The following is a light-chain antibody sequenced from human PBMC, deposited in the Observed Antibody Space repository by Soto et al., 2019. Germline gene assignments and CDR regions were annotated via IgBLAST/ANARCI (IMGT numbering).Light chain of an antibody. J-gene: IGLJ1*01. CDR1: SSDVGGYNY. Sequence: QSVLTQPPSASGSPGQSVTISCTGTSSDVGGYNYVSWYQQHPGKAPKLMIYEVSKRPSGVPNRFSGSKSGNTASLTVSGLKAEGEADYYCSSYAGSNNFVFGTGTKVTVL. V-gene: IGLV2-8*01. CDR2: EVS. CDR3: SSYAGSNNFV.